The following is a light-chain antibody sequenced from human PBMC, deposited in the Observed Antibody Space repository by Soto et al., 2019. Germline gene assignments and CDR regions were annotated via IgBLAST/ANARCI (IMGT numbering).Light chain of an antibody. V-gene: IGKV3-11*01. CDR1: QSVSSY. CDR2: DAS. J-gene: IGKJ4*01. Sequence: EIVLTQSPATLSLSPGERATLSCRASQSVSSYLAWYQQKPGQAPRLLIYDASNRAPGIPARFSGSGSGTDFTLTISSLEPEDLAVYYCQQRSKWLTFGGGTKVEIK. CDR3: QQRSKWLT.